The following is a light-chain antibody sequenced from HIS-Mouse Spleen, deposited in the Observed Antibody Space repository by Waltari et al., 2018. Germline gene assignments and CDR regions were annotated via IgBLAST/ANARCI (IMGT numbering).Light chain of an antibody. CDR1: SSDVGGYNY. CDR2: EVS. CDR3: SSYTSSSTYV. J-gene: IGLJ1*01. V-gene: IGLV2-14*01. Sequence: QSALTQPASVSGSPGQSITISCTGTSSDVGGYNYVTWYHQHPGNAPKLMIYEVSNRPSGVSNRFSGSKSGNTASLTISGLQAEDEADYYCSSYTSSSTYVFGTGTKVTVL.